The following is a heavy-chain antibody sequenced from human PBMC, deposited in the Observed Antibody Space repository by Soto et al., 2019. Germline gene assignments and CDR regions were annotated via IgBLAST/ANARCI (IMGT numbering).Heavy chain of an antibody. CDR3: VIQRRGVVY. Sequence: GASLKVSCKASACTFSNYAISCVRKAPGQGIEWMGGINPNYGTTNYAQKLQGWVTMTRDTSGSTAYMDLNRLKSDDTAVYYCVIQRRGVVYWGQGTLVTVSS. V-gene: IGHV1-2*04. CDR2: INPNYGTT. CDR1: ACTFSNYA. J-gene: IGHJ4*02. D-gene: IGHD3-16*01.